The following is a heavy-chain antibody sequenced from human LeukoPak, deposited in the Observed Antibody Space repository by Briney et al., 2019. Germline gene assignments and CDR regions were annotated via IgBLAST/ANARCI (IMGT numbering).Heavy chain of an antibody. V-gene: IGHV3-7*01. D-gene: IGHD3-16*01. J-gene: IGHJ6*02. Sequence: GGSLRLSCTASGFTFNSYSMTWVRQAPGKGLEWVANIKHDGSEKYYVDSVKGRFTISRDNARNSLYLQMSSLRPEDTAVYYCATYTHWVAGDVWGQGTTVTVSS. CDR2: IKHDGSEK. CDR1: GFTFNSYS. CDR3: ATYTHWVAGDV.